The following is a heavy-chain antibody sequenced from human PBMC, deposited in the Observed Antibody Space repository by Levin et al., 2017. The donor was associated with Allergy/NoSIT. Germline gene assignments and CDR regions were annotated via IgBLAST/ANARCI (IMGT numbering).Heavy chain of an antibody. D-gene: IGHD3-10*01. J-gene: IGHJ6*03. CDR2: ISSSSSTI. CDR3: ARDSPIWLTMVRGVGYMDV. CDR1: GFTFSSYS. Sequence: GGSLRLSCAASGFTFSSYSMNWVRQAPGKGLEWVSYISSSSSTIYYADSVKGRFTISRDNAKNSLYLQMNSLRAEDTAVYYCARDSPIWLTMVRGVGYMDVWGKGTTVTVSS. V-gene: IGHV3-48*01.